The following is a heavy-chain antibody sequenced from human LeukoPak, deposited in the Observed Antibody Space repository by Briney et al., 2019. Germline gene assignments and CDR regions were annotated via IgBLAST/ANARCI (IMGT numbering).Heavy chain of an antibody. D-gene: IGHD6-6*01. CDR3: SSSGSSSSAGDV. Sequence: GGSLRLSCAASGFTFDDYAMHWVRQAPGKGLEWVSLISWDGGSTYYADSVKGRFTISRDNAKNTLYVQMNSLRAEDTAVYYCSSSGSSSSAGDVWGKGTTVTVSS. J-gene: IGHJ6*04. CDR1: GFTFDDYA. CDR2: ISWDGGST. V-gene: IGHV3-43D*03.